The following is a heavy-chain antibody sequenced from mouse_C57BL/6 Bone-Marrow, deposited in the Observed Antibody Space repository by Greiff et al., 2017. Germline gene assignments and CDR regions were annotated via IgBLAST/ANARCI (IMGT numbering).Heavy chain of an antibody. CDR3: ARHERRNSYGSSELGFDV. D-gene: IGHD1-1*01. Sequence: QVHVKQSGAELVKPGASVKLSCKASGYTFTEYTIHWVKQRSGQGLAWIGWFYPGSGSIKYNEKFKDKATLTADKSSSTVYMELSRLTAEDSAVXFCARHERRNSYGSSELGFDVWGTGTTVTVSS. CDR1: GYTFTEYT. CDR2: FYPGSGSI. J-gene: IGHJ1*03. V-gene: IGHV1-62-2*01.